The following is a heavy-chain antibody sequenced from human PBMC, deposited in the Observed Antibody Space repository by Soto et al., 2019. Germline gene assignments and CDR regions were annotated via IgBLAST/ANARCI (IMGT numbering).Heavy chain of an antibody. J-gene: IGHJ4*02. Sequence: QVQLVESGGGVVQPGRSLRLSCAASGLTLSNYAMHWVRQAPGKGLEWVAVISYDGSNRYYADSVKGRFTISRDNSKSSLYLQMNSMRAEDTAVYYCARVTQAEAAVYWGQGTLVTVSS. CDR2: ISYDGSNR. V-gene: IGHV3-30-3*01. D-gene: IGHD6-19*01. CDR3: ARVTQAEAAVY. CDR1: GLTLSNYA.